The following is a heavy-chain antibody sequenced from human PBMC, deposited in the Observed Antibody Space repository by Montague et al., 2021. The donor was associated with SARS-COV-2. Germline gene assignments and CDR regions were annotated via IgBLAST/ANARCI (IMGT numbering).Heavy chain of an antibody. CDR2: THHRLKWTS. V-gene: IGHV6-1*01. D-gene: IGHD4-17*01. J-gene: IGHJ4*02. CDR3: VRDTGSAQAGFDA. CDR1: GDSDWSMTLA. Sequence: CAISGDSDWSMTLARNWNRQSSSGGSDRLGRTHHRLKWTSDYATSVEGRISIDPDTSKNQFFLHLRSVTPEDTGVYYCVRDTGSAQAGFDAWGQGTLVTVSS.